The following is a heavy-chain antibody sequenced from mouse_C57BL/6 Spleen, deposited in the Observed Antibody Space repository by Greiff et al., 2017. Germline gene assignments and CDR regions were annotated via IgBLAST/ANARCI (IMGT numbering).Heavy chain of an antibody. J-gene: IGHJ2*01. Sequence: VQLQQPGAELVKPGASVKLSCKASGYTFTSYWMQWVKQRPGQGLEWIGEIDPSDSYTNYNQKFKGKATLTVDTSSSTAYMQLSSLTSEASAVYYCARGGAGLDYWGQGATLTVSS. V-gene: IGHV1-50*01. CDR2: IDPSDSYT. CDR1: GYTFTSYW. CDR3: ARGGAGLDY.